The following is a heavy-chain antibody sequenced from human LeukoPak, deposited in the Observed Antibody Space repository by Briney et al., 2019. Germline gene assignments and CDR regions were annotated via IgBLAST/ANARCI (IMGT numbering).Heavy chain of an antibody. J-gene: IGHJ4*02. V-gene: IGHV4-59*01. CDR2: IYYSGST. CDR3: ARGTERGSYYNY. D-gene: IGHD1-26*01. Sequence: SETLSLTCTVSGGSISSYYWNWIRQPPGKGLEWIGYIYYSGSTNYNPSLKSRVTISVDTSKNQFSLKLSSVTAADTAVYYCARGTERGSYYNYWGQGTLVTVSS. CDR1: GGSISSYY.